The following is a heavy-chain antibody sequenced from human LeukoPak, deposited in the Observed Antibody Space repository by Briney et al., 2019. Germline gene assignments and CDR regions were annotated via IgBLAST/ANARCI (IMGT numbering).Heavy chain of an antibody. D-gene: IGHD3-22*01. CDR3: ARHSSGYDNYFDY. CDR2: ISSSSSTI. V-gene: IGHV3-48*01. J-gene: IGHJ4*02. CDR1: GFTFSSYS. Sequence: PGGSLRLSCAASGFTFSSYSMNWVRQAPGKGLEWVSYISSSSSTIYYADSVKGRFTISRDNAKNSLYLQMNSLRAEDTAVYYCARHSSGYDNYFDYWGQGTLVTVSS.